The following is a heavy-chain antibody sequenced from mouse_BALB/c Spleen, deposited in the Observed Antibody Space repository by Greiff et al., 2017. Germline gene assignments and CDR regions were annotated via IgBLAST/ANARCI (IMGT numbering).Heavy chain of an antibody. CDR3: ARESTMITTGFAY. Sequence: EVQVVESGGGLVKPGGSLKLSCAASGFTFSSYAMSWVRQSPEKRLEWVAEISSGGSYTYYPDTVTGRFTISRDNAKNTLYLEMSSLRSEDTAMYYCARESTMITTGFAYWGQGTLVTVSA. D-gene: IGHD2-4*01. V-gene: IGHV5-9-4*01. J-gene: IGHJ3*01. CDR2: ISSGGSYT. CDR1: GFTFSSYA.